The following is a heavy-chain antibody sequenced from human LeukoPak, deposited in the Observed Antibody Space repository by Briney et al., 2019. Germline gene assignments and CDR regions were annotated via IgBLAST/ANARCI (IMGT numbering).Heavy chain of an antibody. CDR3: ARGRGTGGSNRDFYFYYYMDV. J-gene: IGHJ6*03. Sequence: ASVKVSCKASGYTFPTFAIHWVRQAPGQRPEWMGWINGGNGNTKYSQKFQGRVTITRDTSAGTAYIELTSLRSEDMAVYYCARGRGTGGSNRDFYFYYYMDVWGNGTTVIVSS. V-gene: IGHV1-3*01. CDR2: INGGNGNT. D-gene: IGHD6-13*01. CDR1: GYTFPTFA.